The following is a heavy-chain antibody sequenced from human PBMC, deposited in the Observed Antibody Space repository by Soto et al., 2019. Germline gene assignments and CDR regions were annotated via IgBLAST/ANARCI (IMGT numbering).Heavy chain of an antibody. J-gene: IGHJ5*02. Sequence: SETLSLTCTVSGGSISSYYWSWIRQPPGKGLEWIGHIYYSGSTNYNPSLKSRVTISVDTSKNQFSLKLSSVTAADTAVYYCARMGKKVTIYWLDPWGQGTLVTVSS. CDR1: GGSISSYY. V-gene: IGHV4-59*01. D-gene: IGHD4-17*01. CDR2: IYYSGST. CDR3: ARMGKKVTIYWLDP.